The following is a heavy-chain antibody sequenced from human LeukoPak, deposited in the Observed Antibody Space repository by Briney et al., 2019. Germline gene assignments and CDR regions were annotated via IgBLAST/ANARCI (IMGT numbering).Heavy chain of an antibody. J-gene: IGHJ4*02. CDR3: AKSDCGGDCWLIDY. Sequence: GGXXRXXCAASGFTFSXYAXHWVXQAPGKXXXXXAVISYDGSNKYYADSVKGRFTISRDNSKNTLYLQMNSLTAEDTAVYSCAKSDCGGDCWLIDYWGQGIPVTVSS. CDR2: ISYDGSNK. V-gene: IGHV3-30-3*02. CDR1: GFTFSXYA. D-gene: IGHD2-21*02.